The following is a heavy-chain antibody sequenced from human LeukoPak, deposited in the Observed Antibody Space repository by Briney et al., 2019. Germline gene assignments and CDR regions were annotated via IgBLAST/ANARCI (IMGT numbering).Heavy chain of an antibody. CDR2: INPNSGGT. CDR3: ALLATMVVVGLFDP. CDR1: GYTFTGYY. V-gene: IGHV1-2*02. J-gene: IGHJ5*02. D-gene: IGHD3-22*01. Sequence: ASVKVSCKASGYTFTGYYMHWVRQAPGQGLEWMGWINPNSGGTNYAQKFQGRVTMTRDTSISTAHMELSRLRSDDTAVYYCALLATMVVVGLFDPWGQGTLVTVSS.